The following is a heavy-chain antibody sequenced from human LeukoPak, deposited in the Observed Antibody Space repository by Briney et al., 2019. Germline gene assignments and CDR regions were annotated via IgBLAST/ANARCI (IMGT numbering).Heavy chain of an antibody. D-gene: IGHD6-13*01. V-gene: IGHV3-9*03. Sequence: PGGSLRLSCAASGFTFDVYAMHWVRQAPGKGLEWVSGISWNSGSIGYADSVKGRFTISRDNAKNSLYLQMNSLRAEDMALYYCAKDRGSSSWYAFDIWGQGTMVTVSS. J-gene: IGHJ3*02. CDR3: AKDRGSSSWYAFDI. CDR2: ISWNSGSI. CDR1: GFTFDVYA.